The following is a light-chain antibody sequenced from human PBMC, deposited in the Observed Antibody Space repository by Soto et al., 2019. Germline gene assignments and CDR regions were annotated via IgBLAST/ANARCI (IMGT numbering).Light chain of an antibody. Sequence: IMLTPSPGTRFLSPGEGATLSCKSSQSVSSSYVAWYQQKPGQALRPLMYGASSRATGIPDRFSGSGSGTDFTLTISRLEPEDFATYYCQQSYSTPLTFGRGTKVDIK. CDR3: QQSYSTPLT. CDR2: GAS. CDR1: QSVSSSY. J-gene: IGKJ4*01. V-gene: IGKV3-20*01.